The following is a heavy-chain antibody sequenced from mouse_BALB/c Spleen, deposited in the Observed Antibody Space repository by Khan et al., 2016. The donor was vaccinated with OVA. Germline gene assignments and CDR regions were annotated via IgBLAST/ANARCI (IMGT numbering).Heavy chain of an antibody. D-gene: IGHD1-1*01. V-gene: IGHV1-7*01. CDR3: VNHGSSSAWFTD. J-gene: IGHJ3*01. CDR1: GYIFTSYW. CDR2: INPATDYT. Sequence: QVQLKQSGAELAKPGASVKMSCKASGYIFTSYWMHWVKQRPGQGLEWIGYINPATDYTEYNQKFKNKATLTADKSSSTAYMQLSSLTSEDSAVYYCVNHGSSSAWFTDWGQGTPVTVSA.